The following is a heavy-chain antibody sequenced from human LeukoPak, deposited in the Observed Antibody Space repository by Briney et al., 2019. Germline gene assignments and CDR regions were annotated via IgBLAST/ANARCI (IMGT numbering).Heavy chain of an antibody. D-gene: IGHD6-19*01. CDR2: ISWNSGSI. V-gene: IGHV3-9*01. CDR1: GFTFDDYA. Sequence: PGGSLRLSCAASGFTFDDYAMHWVRQAPGKGLEWVSGISWNSGSIGYADSVKGRFTISRDNSKNTLYLQMNSLRADDTAVYYCAKSSRYGTGWYGRIDYWGQGTLVTVS. CDR3: AKSSRYGTGWYGRIDY. J-gene: IGHJ4*02.